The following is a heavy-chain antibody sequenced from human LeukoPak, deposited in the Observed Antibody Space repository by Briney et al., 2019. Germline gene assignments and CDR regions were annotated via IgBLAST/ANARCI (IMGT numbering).Heavy chain of an antibody. Sequence: SETLSLTCTVSGGSISSYYWSWIRQPAGKGLEWIGRIYTSGSTNYNPSLKSRVTMSVDTSKNQFSLRLNSVTAADTAVYYCARADILTGSFDYWGQGTLVTVSS. CDR1: GGSISSYY. J-gene: IGHJ4*02. D-gene: IGHD3-9*01. CDR2: IYTSGST. V-gene: IGHV4-4*07. CDR3: ARADILTGSFDY.